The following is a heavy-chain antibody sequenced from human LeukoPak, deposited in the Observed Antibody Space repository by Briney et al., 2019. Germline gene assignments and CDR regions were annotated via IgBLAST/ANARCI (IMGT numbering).Heavy chain of an antibody. CDR3: ARASYSSSWYPYYYYGMDV. CDR2: INHSGST. J-gene: IGHJ6*02. Sequence: SETLSLTCAVYGGSFRGYYWSWIRQPPGKGLEWIGEINHSGSTNYNPSLKSRVTISVDTSKNQFSLKLSSVTAADTAVYYCARASYSSSWYPYYYYGMDVWGQGTTVTVSS. D-gene: IGHD6-13*01. V-gene: IGHV4-34*01. CDR1: GGSFRGYY.